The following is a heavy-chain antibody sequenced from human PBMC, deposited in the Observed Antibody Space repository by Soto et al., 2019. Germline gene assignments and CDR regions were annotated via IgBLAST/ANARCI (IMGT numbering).Heavy chain of an antibody. J-gene: IGHJ4*02. D-gene: IGHD3-10*01. CDR1: GYSFTSYW. CDR3: SRQTSPMVNSAEY. CDR2: IYPGDSDT. Sequence: PGEYLKISCKGSGYSFTSYWIGWVRQMPGKGMEWMGIIYPGDSDTRYSPSFQGQVTISADKSISTAYLQWSSLKASDTAMYYCSRQTSPMVNSAEYWCLGTLF. V-gene: IGHV5-51*01.